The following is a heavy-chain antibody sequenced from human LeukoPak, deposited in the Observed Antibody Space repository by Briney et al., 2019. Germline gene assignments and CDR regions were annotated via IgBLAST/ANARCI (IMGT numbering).Heavy chain of an antibody. J-gene: IGHJ1*01. CDR2: ISAYNGNT. V-gene: IGHV1-18*01. Sequence: ASVKVSCKASGGTFSSYAISWVRQAPGQGLEWMGWISAYNGNTNYAQKLQGRVTMTTDTSTSTAYMELRSLRSDDTAVYYCARAEVGGWYLHWGQGTLVTVSS. CDR3: ARAEVGGWYLH. D-gene: IGHD6-19*01. CDR1: GGTFSSYA.